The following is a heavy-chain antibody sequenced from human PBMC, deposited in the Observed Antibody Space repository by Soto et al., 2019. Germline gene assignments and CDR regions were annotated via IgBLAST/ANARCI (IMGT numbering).Heavy chain of an antibody. CDR2: IYYSGST. J-gene: IGHJ4*02. V-gene: IGHV4-39*01. CDR3: ARQVDDYIWGSYRYYYFDY. CDR1: GGYIGSSIYY. Sequence: SQTLSLTWTVSGGYIGSSIYYWGRHRQPPGKGLEWIGSIYYSGSTYYNPSLKSRVTISVDTSKNQFSLKLSSVTAADTAVYYCARQVDDYIWGSYRYYYFDYWGQGTLVTVSS. D-gene: IGHD3-16*02.